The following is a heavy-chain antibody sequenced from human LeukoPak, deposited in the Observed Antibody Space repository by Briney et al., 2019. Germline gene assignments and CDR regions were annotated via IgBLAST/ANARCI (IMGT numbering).Heavy chain of an antibody. CDR1: GFTFSSYA. CDR2: ISYDGSNK. V-gene: IGHV3-30*04. J-gene: IGHJ4*02. Sequence: PGGSLRLSCAASGFTFSSYAMHWVRQAPGKGLEWVAVISYDGSNKYYADSVKGRFTISRDNSKNTLYLQMNSLRAEDTAVYYCAKTGPVSDSVWGQGTLVTVSS. D-gene: IGHD5/OR15-5a*01. CDR3: AKTGPVSDSV.